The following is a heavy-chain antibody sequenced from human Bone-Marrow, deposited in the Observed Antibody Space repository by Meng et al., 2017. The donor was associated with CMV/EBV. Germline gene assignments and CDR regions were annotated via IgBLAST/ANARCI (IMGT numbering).Heavy chain of an antibody. V-gene: IGHV4-34*01. J-gene: IGHJ4*02. CDR1: GGSFSGYY. CDR3: ARLKGSYYFDY. Sequence: SETLSLTCAVYGGSFSGYYWSWIRQSPGKGLEWIGEINHSGSTNYNPSLKSRVTISVDTTKNQFPLKLSSVTAADTAVYYCARLKGSYYFDYWGQGTLVTVSS. CDR2: INHSGST.